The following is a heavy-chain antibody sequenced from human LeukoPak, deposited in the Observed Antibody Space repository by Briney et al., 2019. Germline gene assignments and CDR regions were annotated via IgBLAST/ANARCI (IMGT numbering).Heavy chain of an antibody. CDR1: GYTFTSYG. Sequence: ASVKVSCKASGYTFTSYGISWVRQAPGQGLEWMGWTSAYNGNTNYAQKLQGRVTMTTDTSTSTAYMELRSLRSDDTAVYYCARDGVGSSGWYTLDYWGQGTLVTVSS. D-gene: IGHD6-19*01. V-gene: IGHV1-18*01. J-gene: IGHJ4*02. CDR2: TSAYNGNT. CDR3: ARDGVGSSGWYTLDY.